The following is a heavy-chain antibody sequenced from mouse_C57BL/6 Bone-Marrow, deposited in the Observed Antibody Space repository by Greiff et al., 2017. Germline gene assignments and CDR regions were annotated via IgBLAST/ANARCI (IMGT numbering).Heavy chain of an antibody. CDR2: ISSGGSYH. V-gene: IGHV5-6*02. Sequence: EVKLVESGGDLVKPGGSLKLSCAASGFTFSSYGMSWVRQTPDKRLEWVATISSGGSYHYYPDSVKGRFTISRDNAKNTLYLQMSSLKSEDTAMYYCARRVYYDYDGLMDYWGQGTSVTVSS. CDR1: GFTFSSYG. D-gene: IGHD2-4*01. J-gene: IGHJ4*01. CDR3: ARRVYYDYDGLMDY.